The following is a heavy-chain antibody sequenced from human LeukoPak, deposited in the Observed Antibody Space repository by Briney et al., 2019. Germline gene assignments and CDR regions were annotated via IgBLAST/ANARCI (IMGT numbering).Heavy chain of an antibody. CDR3: AKIMNPYRSSWTFDF. V-gene: IGHV3-23*01. CDR1: GFTFSSYG. Sequence: GGTLRLSCAASGFTFSSYGMSWVRQAPGKGLEWVSAISGSGGSTYYAASVKGRFSISRDNARNTVYLQMNRLNVDDTALYYCAKIMNPYRSSWTFDFWGQGTLVTVSS. J-gene: IGHJ4*02. D-gene: IGHD6-13*01. CDR2: ISGSGGST.